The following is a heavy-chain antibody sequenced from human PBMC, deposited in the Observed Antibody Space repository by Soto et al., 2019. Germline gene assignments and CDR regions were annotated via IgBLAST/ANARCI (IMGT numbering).Heavy chain of an antibody. CDR3: ARGGGGSGWNKAENWGLDY. J-gene: IGHJ4*02. V-gene: IGHV1-3*04. Sequence: QVELVQSGAEVKNPGASVKVSCKASGYSFNTYGMHWVRQAPGQRLEYMGWVNTANGNTKYSQKFQGRVTITRDTSASTVCMELSSLDSEDTAVYYCARGGGGSGWNKAENWGLDYWGQGTLVTVSS. CDR1: GYSFNTYG. D-gene: IGHD6-19*01. CDR2: VNTANGNT.